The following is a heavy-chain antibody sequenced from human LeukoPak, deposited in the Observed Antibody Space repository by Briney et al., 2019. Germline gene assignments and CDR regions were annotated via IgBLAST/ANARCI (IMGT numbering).Heavy chain of an antibody. J-gene: IGHJ4*02. CDR2: IWYDGSKK. CDR1: GFTFSSYG. D-gene: IGHD6-13*01. Sequence: GGSLRLSCAASGFTFSSYGMHWVRQAPGKGLEWVAVIWYDGSKKYYADSVKGRFTISRDNSKNTLYLQMNSLRAEDTAVYYCARGKRGYSSSWYDYWGQGTLVTVSS. V-gene: IGHV3-33*01. CDR3: ARGKRGYSSSWYDY.